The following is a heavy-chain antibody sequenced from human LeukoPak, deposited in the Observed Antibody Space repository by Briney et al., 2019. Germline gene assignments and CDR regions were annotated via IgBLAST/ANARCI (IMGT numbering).Heavy chain of an antibody. Sequence: GASVKVSCEASGYTFTSYDINWVRQATGQGLEWMGWMNPNSGNTGYAQKFQGRIIVSRNTSISTAYMELSSLTSEDTAIYYCARIAAAGNRRLNYWGQGTLVTVAS. CDR1: GYTFTSYD. CDR2: MNPNSGNT. CDR3: ARIAAAGNRRLNY. J-gene: IGHJ4*02. D-gene: IGHD6-13*01. V-gene: IGHV1-8*01.